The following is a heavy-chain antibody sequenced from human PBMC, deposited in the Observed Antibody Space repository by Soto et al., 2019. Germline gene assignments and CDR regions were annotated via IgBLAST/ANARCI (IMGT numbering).Heavy chain of an antibody. CDR3: AKELSCSGGSCYSIPAFDY. Sequence: GGSLRLSCAASGFTFSSYAMSWVRQAPGKGLEWVSAISGSGGSTYYADSVKGRFTISRDNSKNTLYLQMNSLRAEDTAVYYCAKELSCSGGSCYSIPAFDYWGQGTLVTVSS. CDR1: GFTFSSYA. V-gene: IGHV3-23*01. D-gene: IGHD2-15*01. CDR2: ISGSGGST. J-gene: IGHJ4*02.